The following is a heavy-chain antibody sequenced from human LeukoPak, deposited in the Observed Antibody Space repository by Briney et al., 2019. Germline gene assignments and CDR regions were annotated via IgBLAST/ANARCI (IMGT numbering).Heavy chain of an antibody. V-gene: IGHV3-30*04. D-gene: IGHD6-19*01. CDR3: ARDMKQWLVAATYGMDV. Sequence: GGSLRLSCAASGFTFSSYAMHWVRQAPGKGLEWVAVISYDGSNKYYADSVKGRFTISRDNSKTTLYLQMNSLRAEDTAVYYCARDMKQWLVAATYGMDVWGQGTTVTVSS. CDR1: GFTFSSYA. J-gene: IGHJ6*02. CDR2: ISYDGSNK.